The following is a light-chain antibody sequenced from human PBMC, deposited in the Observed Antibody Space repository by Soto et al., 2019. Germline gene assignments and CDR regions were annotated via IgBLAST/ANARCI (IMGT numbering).Light chain of an antibody. Sequence: EIVLTQSPGTLSLSPGERATHSCRASQSVSSSYLAWYQQKPGQAPRLLIYGASSRATGIPDRFSGSWSGTDFTLTISRLEPEDFAVYYCQQYGSSSWTFGQGTKV. CDR3: QQYGSSSWT. V-gene: IGKV3-20*01. CDR2: GAS. CDR1: QSVSSSY. J-gene: IGKJ1*01.